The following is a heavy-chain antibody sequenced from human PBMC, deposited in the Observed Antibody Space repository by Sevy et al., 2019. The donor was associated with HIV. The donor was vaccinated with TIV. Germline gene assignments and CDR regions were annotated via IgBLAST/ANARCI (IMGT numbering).Heavy chain of an antibody. CDR1: GFAFSTFS. CDR2: ISDTSTTI. V-gene: IGHV3-48*02. CDR3: ARALNWEVATMASLVAFDF. J-gene: IGHJ3*01. D-gene: IGHD5-12*01. Sequence: GGSLRLSCAASGFAFSTFSMNWVRQAPGKGLEWVSYISDTSTTIYYADSVKGRFTISRDNAKNSLFLQMNGVRDEDTAVYYYARALNWEVATMASLVAFDFWGQGTMVTVSS.